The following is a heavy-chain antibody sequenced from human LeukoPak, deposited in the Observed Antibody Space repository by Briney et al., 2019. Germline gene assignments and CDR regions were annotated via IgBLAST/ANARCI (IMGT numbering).Heavy chain of an antibody. CDR1: GGSISSGSYY. D-gene: IGHD2-2*01. J-gene: IGHJ5*02. V-gene: IGHV4-61*02. CDR3: ARVSSPHCSSTGCYGPHTFDP. Sequence: SETLSLTCTVSGGSISSGSYYWSWIRQPAGKGLEWIGRIYTSGSTNYNPSLKSRVTISVDTSKNQFSLKLSSVTAADTAVYYCARVSSPHCSSTGCYGPHTFDPWGQGTLVTVSS. CDR2: IYTSGST.